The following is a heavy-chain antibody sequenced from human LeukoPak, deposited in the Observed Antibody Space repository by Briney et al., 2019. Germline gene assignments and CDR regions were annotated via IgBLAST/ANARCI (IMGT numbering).Heavy chain of an antibody. CDR2: IYYSGST. CDR1: GGSISSYY. Sequence: SETLSLTCTVSGGSISSYYWSWIRQPPGKGLEWTGYIYYSGSTNYNPSLKSRVTISVDTSKNQFSLKLSSVTAADTAVYYCARVGAHSGYDQNRSYFDYWGQGTLVTVSS. J-gene: IGHJ4*02. D-gene: IGHD5-12*01. V-gene: IGHV4-59*01. CDR3: ARVGAHSGYDQNRSYFDY.